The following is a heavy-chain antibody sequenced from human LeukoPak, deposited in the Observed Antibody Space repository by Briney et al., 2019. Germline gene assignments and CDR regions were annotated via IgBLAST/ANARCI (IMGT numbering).Heavy chain of an antibody. CDR1: GYTLTELS. CDR2: FDPEDGET. Sequence: ASVKVSCKVSGYTLTELSMHWVRQAPGKGLEWMGGFDPEDGETIYAQKLQGRVTMTTDTSTSTAYMELRSLRSDDTAVYYCARVRPTLVVVAAHENMGFDPWGQGTLVTVSS. J-gene: IGHJ5*02. V-gene: IGHV1-24*01. D-gene: IGHD2-15*01. CDR3: ARVRPTLVVVAAHENMGFDP.